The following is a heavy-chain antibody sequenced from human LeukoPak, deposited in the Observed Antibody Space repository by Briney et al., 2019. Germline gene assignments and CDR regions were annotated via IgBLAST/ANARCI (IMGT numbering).Heavy chain of an antibody. J-gene: IGHJ4*02. CDR3: ARDLFPPRGYYDSSGFVDY. D-gene: IGHD3-22*01. V-gene: IGHV4-39*07. CDR2: IYYSGST. Sequence: PSETLSLTCTVSGGSISSSSYYWGWIRQPPGKGLEWIGRIYYSGSTYYNPSLKGRVTISVDTSKNQFSLKLSSVTAADTAVYYCARDLFPPRGYYDSSGFVDYWGQGTLVTVSS. CDR1: GGSISSSSYY.